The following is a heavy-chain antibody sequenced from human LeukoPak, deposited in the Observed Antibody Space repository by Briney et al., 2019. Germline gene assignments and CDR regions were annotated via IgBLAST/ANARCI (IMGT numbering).Heavy chain of an antibody. J-gene: IGHJ4*02. D-gene: IGHD3-10*01. CDR1: GGTFSSYA. CDR2: IIPIFGTA. V-gene: IGHV1-69*05. Sequence: SSVKVSRKASGGTFSSYAISWVRQAPGQGLEWMGRIIPIFGTANYAQKFQGRVTITTDESTSTAYMELSSLRSEDTAVYYCARTYGSGSYYNDDYWGQGTLVTVSS. CDR3: ARTYGSGSYYNDDY.